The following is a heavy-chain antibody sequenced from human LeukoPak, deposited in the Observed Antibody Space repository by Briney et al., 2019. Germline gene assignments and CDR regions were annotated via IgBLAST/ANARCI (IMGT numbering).Heavy chain of an antibody. CDR1: GFTFSSYS. CDR3: ARVRYDYYYGMDV. V-gene: IGHV3-21*01. Sequence: GGSLRLSCAASGFTFSSYSMNWVRQAPGTGLEWVSSISSSSSYIYYADSLKGRFTISRDNAKNSLYLQMNSLRAEDTAVYYCARVRYDYYYGMDVWGKGTTVTVSS. J-gene: IGHJ6*04. CDR2: ISSSSSYI.